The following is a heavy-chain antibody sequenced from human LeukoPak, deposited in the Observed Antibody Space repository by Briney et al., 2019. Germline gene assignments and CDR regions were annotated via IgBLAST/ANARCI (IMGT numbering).Heavy chain of an antibody. J-gene: IGHJ4*02. D-gene: IGHD3-16*01. CDR1: GGSISGYF. CDR3: ARGFRYYDYVWGSSRAFDY. V-gene: IGHV4-4*07. CDR2: IHDNGDS. Sequence: SETLSLTCTVSGGSISGYFWSWIRQPAGKGLEWIGRIHDNGDSNHNPSLKSRVTMALDTSGNQVSLKLTSVTAADTAVYYCARGFRYYDYVWGSSRAFDYWGQGTLVTVSS.